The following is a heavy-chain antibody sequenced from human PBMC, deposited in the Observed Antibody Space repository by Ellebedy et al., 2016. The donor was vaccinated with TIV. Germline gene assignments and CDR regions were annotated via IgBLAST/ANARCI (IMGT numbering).Heavy chain of an antibody. Sequence: PGGSLRLSCAASGFTFSSYAMSWVRQAPGEGLEWVSTISNTGSRTYYADSVEGRFIISRDNSKKTLYLQMNSLRADDTAVYYCAKGRGGGSDSSAPRYYFDYWGLGTLVTVSS. CDR3: AKGRGGGSDSSAPRYYFDY. CDR1: GFTFSSYA. J-gene: IGHJ4*02. CDR2: ISNTGSRT. V-gene: IGHV3-23*01. D-gene: IGHD3-22*01.